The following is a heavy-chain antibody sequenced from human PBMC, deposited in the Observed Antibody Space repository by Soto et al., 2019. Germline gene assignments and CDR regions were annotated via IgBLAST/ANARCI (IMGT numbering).Heavy chain of an antibody. CDR3: ATHREGATYYFDY. J-gene: IGHJ4*02. CDR1: TFTFTSSA. CDR2: IVVGSGNT. Sequence: QMQLVQSGPEVKKPGTSVKVSCKASTFTFTSSAVQWVRQARGQPLEWIGCIVVGSGNTKYAQNFQERVTITRDMSSGAAYLELRSLRSEDTAVYYCATHREGATYYFDYWGQGTLLTVSS. D-gene: IGHD1-26*01. V-gene: IGHV1-58*01.